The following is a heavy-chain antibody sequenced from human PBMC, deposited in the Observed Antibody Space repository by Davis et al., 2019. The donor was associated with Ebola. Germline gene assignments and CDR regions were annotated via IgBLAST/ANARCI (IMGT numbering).Heavy chain of an antibody. CDR2: IKEDGSEK. J-gene: IGHJ4*02. D-gene: IGHD2-15*01. CDR3: AKDRGGYCTGVSCFIDY. V-gene: IGHV3-7*01. Sequence: GGSLRLSCAASGFTFSSYWMTWVRQGPGKGLEWVANIKEDGSEKYYMDSVKGRFTISRDNAKNSLYLQMNSLRAEDTAVYYCAKDRGGYCTGVSCFIDYWGQGTLVTVSS. CDR1: GFTFSSYW.